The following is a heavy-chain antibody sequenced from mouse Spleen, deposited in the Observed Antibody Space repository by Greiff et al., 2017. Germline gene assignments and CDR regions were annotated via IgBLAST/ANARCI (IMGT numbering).Heavy chain of an antibody. D-gene: IGHD3-2*01. V-gene: IGHV5-6-2*01. CDR2: INSNGGST. Sequence: VQLKESGGGLVKPGGSLKLSCAASGFTFSSYAMSWVRQTPEKRLEWVAAINSNGGSTYYPDTVKDRFTISRDNAKNTLYLQMSSLRSEDTALYYCARQKDSSGSSWFAYWGQGTLVTVSA. CDR3: ARQKDSSGSSWFAY. J-gene: IGHJ3*01. CDR1: GFTFSSYA.